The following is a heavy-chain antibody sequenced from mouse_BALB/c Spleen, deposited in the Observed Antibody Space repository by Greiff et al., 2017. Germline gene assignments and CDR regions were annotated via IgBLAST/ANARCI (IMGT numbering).Heavy chain of an antibody. D-gene: IGHD1-2*01. Sequence: QVQLKQSGAELAKPGASVKMSCKASGYTFTSYWMHWVKQRPGQGLEWIGYINPSTGYTEYNQKFKDKATLTADKSSSTAYMQLSSLTSEDSAVYYCARLRLRDYWGQGTTLTVSS. CDR3: ARLRLRDY. CDR1: GYTFTSYW. J-gene: IGHJ2*01. V-gene: IGHV1-7*01. CDR2: INPSTGYT.